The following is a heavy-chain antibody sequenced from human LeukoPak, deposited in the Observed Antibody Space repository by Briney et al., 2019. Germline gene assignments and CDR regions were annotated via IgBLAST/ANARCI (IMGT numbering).Heavy chain of an antibody. CDR2: ISVDGSNE. CDR1: GFTFSSFG. D-gene: IGHD3-10*01. Sequence: PGGSLRLSCAASGFTFSSFGMHWVRQAPGKGLEWVAVISVDGSNEYYADSVKGRFTISRDNSKNTLYLQMNSLRAEDTAVYYCAKGTTMVRGVIITFDDWGQGTLVTVSS. J-gene: IGHJ4*02. V-gene: IGHV3-30*18. CDR3: AKGTTMVRGVIITFDD.